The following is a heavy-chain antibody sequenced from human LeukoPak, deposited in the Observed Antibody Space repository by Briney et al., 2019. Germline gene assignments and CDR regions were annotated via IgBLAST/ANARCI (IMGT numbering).Heavy chain of an antibody. CDR1: GGTFSSYA. J-gene: IGHJ4*02. D-gene: IGHD2-15*01. V-gene: IGHV1-18*01. Sequence: ASVKVSCKASGGTFSSYAISWVRQAPGQGLEWMGWISPYNGNTNYAQKVQGRVTMTTDTSTTTAYMELRSLRPDDTAVYYCARVYCIGSTCHPATHRGQGTLVTVSS. CDR3: ARVYCIGSTCHPATH. CDR2: ISPYNGNT.